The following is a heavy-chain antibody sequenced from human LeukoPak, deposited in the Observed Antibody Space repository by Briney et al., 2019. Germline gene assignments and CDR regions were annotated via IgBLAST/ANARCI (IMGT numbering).Heavy chain of an antibody. J-gene: IGHJ4*02. Sequence: SETLSLTCNVSGDSISTYYWSWIRQPPGKGLVWIGHIYYSGSTDYNPSLMSRVIISVDTSKNQFSLRLSSVTAADTAVYYCARGGLRGYSYGQRFDYWGQGILVTVSS. CDR3: ARGGLRGYSYGQRFDY. V-gene: IGHV4-59*12. D-gene: IGHD5-18*01. CDR2: IYYSGST. CDR1: GDSISTYY.